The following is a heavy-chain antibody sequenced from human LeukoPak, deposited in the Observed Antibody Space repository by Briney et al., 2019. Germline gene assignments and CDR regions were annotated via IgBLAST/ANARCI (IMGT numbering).Heavy chain of an antibody. J-gene: IGHJ4*02. V-gene: IGHV4-38-2*02. CDR1: GYSISSGYY. D-gene: IGHD6-13*01. CDR3: ASTAAAAKTYYFDY. CDR2: IYHSGST. Sequence: PSETLSLTCTVSGYSISSGYYWGWIRQPPGKGLEWIGSIYHSGSTYYNPSLKSRVTISVDTSKNQFSLKLSSVTAADTAVYYCASTAAAAKTYYFDYWGQGTLVTVSS.